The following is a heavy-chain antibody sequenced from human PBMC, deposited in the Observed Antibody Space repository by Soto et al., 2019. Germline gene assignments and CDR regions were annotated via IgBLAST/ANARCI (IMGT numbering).Heavy chain of an antibody. J-gene: IGHJ4*02. CDR1: GFTFSTYG. V-gene: IGHV3-33*01. CDR2: INYDGSNE. Sequence: QVQLVESGGGVIQPGRSLRLSCAASGFTFSTYGMHWVRQAPGKGLEWVTVINYDGSNERYADSVKGRFIISRDNSENAVYLQMNNLRAEDTAVYYCVRGYPLVGMTVDLFDYWGQGTLVTVSS. CDR3: VRGYPLVGMTVDLFDY. D-gene: IGHD4-17*01.